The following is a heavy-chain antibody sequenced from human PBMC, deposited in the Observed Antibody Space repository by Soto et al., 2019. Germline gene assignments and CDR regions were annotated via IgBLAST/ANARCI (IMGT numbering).Heavy chain of an antibody. CDR3: ARTGKQWLVRPYYYYYYGMDV. Sequence: GGSLRLSCAASGFTFSSYWMSWVRQAPGKGLEWVANIKQDGSEKCYVDSVKGRFTISRDNAKNSLYLQMNSLRAEDTAVYYCARTGKQWLVRPYYYYYYGMDVWGQGTTVTVSS. D-gene: IGHD6-19*01. CDR1: GFTFSSYW. CDR2: IKQDGSEK. J-gene: IGHJ6*02. V-gene: IGHV3-7*01.